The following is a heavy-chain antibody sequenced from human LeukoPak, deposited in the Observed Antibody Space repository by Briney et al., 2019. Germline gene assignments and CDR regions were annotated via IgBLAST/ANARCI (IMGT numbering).Heavy chain of an antibody. J-gene: IGHJ6*03. Sequence: SVKVSCKASGGTFSSYVISWVRQAPGQGLEWMGGIIPIFGTANYAQKFQGRVTITADESTSTAYMELSSLRSEDTAAYYCAREYCSSTSCYYYYYYTDVWGKGTTVTVSS. CDR1: GGTFSSYV. CDR2: IIPIFGTA. CDR3: AREYCSSTSCYYYYYYTDV. D-gene: IGHD2-2*01. V-gene: IGHV1-69*13.